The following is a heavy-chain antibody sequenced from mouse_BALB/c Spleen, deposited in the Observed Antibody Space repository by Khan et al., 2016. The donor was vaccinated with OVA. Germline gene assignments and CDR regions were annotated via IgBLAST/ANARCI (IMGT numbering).Heavy chain of an antibody. CDR2: IDPFSGGT. D-gene: IGHD2-2*01. Sequence: VQLQQSGPELMKPGASVKISCKASGYSFTSYYIHWVMQSHGKSLEWIGYIDPFSGGTTYNQKFKGKATLTVDKSSRKAYIHLSNLPSEDSAVYYCTRHGYVAWFTYWGQGTLVTVS. V-gene: IGHV1S135*01. CDR3: TRHGYVAWFTY. J-gene: IGHJ3*01. CDR1: GYSFTSYY.